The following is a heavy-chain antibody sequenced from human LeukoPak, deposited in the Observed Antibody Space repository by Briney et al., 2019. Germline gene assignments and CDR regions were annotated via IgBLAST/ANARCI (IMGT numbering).Heavy chain of an antibody. CDR3: TREQGGPVIP. D-gene: IGHD3/OR15-3a*01. J-gene: IGHJ5*02. CDR1: GFTLGDYT. V-gene: IGHV3-49*04. CDR2: IRGKAYGGTT. Sequence: GGSLRLSCTAPGFTLGDYTMTWVRQAPGRGLEWVGFIRGKAYGGTTEYAASVKGRFTISRDDSKSIAYLQMNSLKTEDKAVYYCTREQGGPVIPWGQGTLVTVSS.